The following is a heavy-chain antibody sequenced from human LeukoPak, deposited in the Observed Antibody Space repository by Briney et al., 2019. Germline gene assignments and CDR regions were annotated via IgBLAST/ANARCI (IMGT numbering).Heavy chain of an antibody. V-gene: IGHV3-21*01. CDR1: GFTFSTYS. CDR3: ARGPTIVVVPAAINV. Sequence: GGSLRLSCAASGFTFSTYSMNWVRQAPGKGLEWVSCISSRSNYIQYADSVKGRFTISRDNAKNLLYLQMNSLRAGDTAVYYCARGPTIVVVPAAINVWGQGTTVTVSS. D-gene: IGHD2-2*01. J-gene: IGHJ6*02. CDR2: ISSRSNYI.